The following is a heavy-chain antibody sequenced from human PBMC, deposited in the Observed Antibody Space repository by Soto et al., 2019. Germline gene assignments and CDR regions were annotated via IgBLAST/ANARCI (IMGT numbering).Heavy chain of an antibody. V-gene: IGHV3-74*01. Sequence: EVQLVESGGGLVQPGASLRLSCAASGLTFSAYCMHWVRQASGKGLVWVSRINSDGITTTYADSVKGRFTISRDNAKNTLYLQMNSLRADDTAVYYCARGKPRGSSGYDWSERNYYYYGMDVWGQGTTVTVSS. CDR2: INSDGITT. D-gene: IGHD5-12*01. CDR3: ARGKPRGSSGYDWSERNYYYYGMDV. CDR1: GLTFSAYC. J-gene: IGHJ6*02.